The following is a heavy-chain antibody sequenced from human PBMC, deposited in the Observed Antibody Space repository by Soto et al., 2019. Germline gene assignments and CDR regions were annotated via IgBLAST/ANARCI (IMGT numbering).Heavy chain of an antibody. Sequence: QVQLVQSGAEVKKPGSSVKVSCKSSGGTFSSFAFSWVRQAPGEGLEWMGGLIVILGSTNYAQKFEGRVTLNAEEDSSTAYMEVSGLRSEDTAVYFCARGYYDSSGYSIDHWGQGTQVTVST. J-gene: IGHJ4*02. CDR1: GGTFSSFA. CDR2: LIVILGST. D-gene: IGHD3-22*01. V-gene: IGHV1-69*01. CDR3: ARGYYDSSGYSIDH.